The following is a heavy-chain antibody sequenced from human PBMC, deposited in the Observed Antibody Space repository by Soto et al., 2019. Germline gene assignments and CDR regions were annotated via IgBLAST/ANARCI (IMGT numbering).Heavy chain of an antibody. CDR3: AKRVIPSAKIYYAMDV. CDR2: INWNSVSI. CDR1: GFTFDDYA. V-gene: IGHV3-9*01. D-gene: IGHD2-2*01. Sequence: PGGSLRLSCAASGFTFDDYAMHWVRQVPGKGLEWVSGINWNSVSIAYADSVKGRFSISRDNAKKSLNLQMNSLRPEDTALYYCAKRVIPSAKIYYAMDVWGQGTTVTSP. J-gene: IGHJ6*02.